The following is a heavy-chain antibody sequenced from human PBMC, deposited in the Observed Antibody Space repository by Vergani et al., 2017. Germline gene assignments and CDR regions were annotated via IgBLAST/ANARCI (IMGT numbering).Heavy chain of an antibody. CDR1: GFTFSSYA. V-gene: IGHV3-23*04. D-gene: IGHD3-9*01. Sequence: EVQLVESGGGLVQPGGSLRLSCAASGFTFSSYAMSWVRQAPGKGLEWVSAISGSGGSTYYADSVKGRFTISRDNSKNTLYLQMNSLRAEDTAVYYCAKDSHSLTGYYSDAFDIWGQGTMVTVAS. J-gene: IGHJ3*02. CDR3: AKDSHSLTGYYSDAFDI. CDR2: ISGSGGST.